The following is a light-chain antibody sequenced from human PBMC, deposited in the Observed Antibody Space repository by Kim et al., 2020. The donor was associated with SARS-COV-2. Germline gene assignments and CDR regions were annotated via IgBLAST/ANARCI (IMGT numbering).Light chain of an antibody. CDR1: SSDVAIYKY. Sequence: PGQSITISCTGTSSDVAIYKYVSWYQQHPGKAPKLMFYDVSKRPSGVSNRFSGSKSGNTASLTISGLQAEDEADYYCSSYTTTSTLFGGGTQLTVL. CDR3: SSYTTTSTL. V-gene: IGLV2-14*04. CDR2: DVS. J-gene: IGLJ2*01.